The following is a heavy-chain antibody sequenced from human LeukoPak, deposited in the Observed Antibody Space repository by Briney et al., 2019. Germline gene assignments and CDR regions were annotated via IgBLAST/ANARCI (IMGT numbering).Heavy chain of an antibody. Sequence: SETLSLTCTVSGGSISSYYWSWIRQPPGKGLEWIGYIYYSGSTNYNPSLKSRITKSVDTSKNQFSLKLSSVTDADRAVYYCARSRTTVTTPFDYWGQGTLVTVSS. V-gene: IGHV4-59*01. D-gene: IGHD4-17*01. CDR3: ARSRTTVTTPFDY. CDR1: GGSISSYY. J-gene: IGHJ4*02. CDR2: IYYSGST.